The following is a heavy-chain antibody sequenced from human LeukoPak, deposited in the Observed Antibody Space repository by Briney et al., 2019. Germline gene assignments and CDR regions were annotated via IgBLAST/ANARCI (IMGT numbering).Heavy chain of an antibody. CDR1: GFTFSTYW. D-gene: IGHD3-10*01. CDR2: IHGDGSFT. V-gene: IGHV3-74*01. Sequence: GGSLRLSCAASGFTFSTYWMHWVRQAPGKGLVWVSRIHGDGSFTTSAASVKGRFTISRDNAQNMVYLQMNSLRVEDTAVYYCARDLVLGSGSYGQWGQGTLVTVSS. CDR3: ARDLVLGSGSYGQ. J-gene: IGHJ4*02.